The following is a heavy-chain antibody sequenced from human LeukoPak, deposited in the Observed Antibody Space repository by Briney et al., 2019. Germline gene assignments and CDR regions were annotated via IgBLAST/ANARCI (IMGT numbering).Heavy chain of an antibody. CDR3: ARQNPGGVLSDY. D-gene: IGHD2-8*01. CDR1: GGSISSYY. V-gene: IGHV4-59*08. Sequence: SETLSLTCTVSGGSISSYYWSWIRQPPGKGLEWIGYIYYSGSTNYNPSLKSRVTISVDTSKNQFSLKLSSVTAADTAVNYCARQNPGGVLSDYWGQGTLVTVSS. J-gene: IGHJ4*02. CDR2: IYYSGST.